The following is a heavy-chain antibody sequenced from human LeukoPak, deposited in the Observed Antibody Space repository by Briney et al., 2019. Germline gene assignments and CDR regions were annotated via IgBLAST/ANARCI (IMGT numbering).Heavy chain of an antibody. V-gene: IGHV4-34*01. D-gene: IGHD3-16*02. CDR3: ARGNYDYVWGSYRYTGRGGAYYFDY. CDR1: GGSFSGYY. CDR2: INHSGST. J-gene: IGHJ4*02. Sequence: SETLSLTCAVYGGSFSGYYWSWIRRPPGKGLEWIGEINHSGSTNYNPSLKSRVTISVDTSKNQFSLKLSSVTAADTAVYYCARGNYDYVWGSYRYTGRGGAYYFDYWGQGTLVTVSS.